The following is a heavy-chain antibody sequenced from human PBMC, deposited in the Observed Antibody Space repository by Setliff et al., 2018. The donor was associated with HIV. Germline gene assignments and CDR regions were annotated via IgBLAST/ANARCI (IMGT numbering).Heavy chain of an antibody. V-gene: IGHV3-7*01. Sequence: GGSLRLSCAASGFAFSGHQMSWVRQAPGKGLEWVAKIKQDGSDKYYVDSVKGRFTISRDNAKNSLYLQMNSLRAEDTAMYYCARDRWLGSDPDTFDIWGQGTMVTVSS. D-gene: IGHD3-10*01. J-gene: IGHJ3*02. CDR3: ARDRWLGSDPDTFDI. CDR2: IKQDGSDK. CDR1: GFAFSGHQ.